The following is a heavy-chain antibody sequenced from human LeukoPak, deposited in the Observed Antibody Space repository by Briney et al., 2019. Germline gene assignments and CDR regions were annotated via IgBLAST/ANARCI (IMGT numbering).Heavy chain of an antibody. CDR2: INPNSGGT. Sequence: ASVKLSCKASGYTFTGYYMHWVRQAPGQGLAWMRWINPNSGGTNYAQKFQGRVTMTRDTSISTAYMELSRLRSDDTAVYYCARDYDSSGYLDYWGQGTLVTVSS. CDR1: GYTFTGYY. CDR3: ARDYDSSGYLDY. J-gene: IGHJ4*02. D-gene: IGHD3-22*01. V-gene: IGHV1-2*02.